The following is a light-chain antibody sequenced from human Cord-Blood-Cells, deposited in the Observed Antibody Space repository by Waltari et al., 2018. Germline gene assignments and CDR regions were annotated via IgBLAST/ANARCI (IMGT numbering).Light chain of an antibody. V-gene: IGLV2-14*01. CDR1: SSDVGGYNY. J-gene: IGLJ1*01. CDR3: SSYTSSSTYV. CDR2: DVS. Sequence: QSALTQPASVSGSRGQSITISCTGTSSDVGGYNYVSWYQQHPGKAPKLMIYDVSKRPSGVSNRFSGSKSGNTASLTISGLQAEDEADYYCSSYTSSSTYVFGTGTKVTVL.